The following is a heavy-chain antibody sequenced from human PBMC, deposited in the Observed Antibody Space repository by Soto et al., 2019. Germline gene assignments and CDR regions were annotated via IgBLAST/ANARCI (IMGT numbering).Heavy chain of an antibody. V-gene: IGHV3-48*03. CDR2: ISGGGSRI. J-gene: IGHJ4*02. CDR3: ARDYSRGDLDY. CDR1: GFAFSSYE. D-gene: IGHD2-15*01. Sequence: VRLVETGGGLVQPGGSLRLSCAASGFAFSSYEMNWVRQAPGKGLEWVSFISGGGSRIYYADSVKGRFTISRDNSQNSRFLEMDSLRAEDTAVYYCARDYSRGDLDYWGQGTLVTVSS.